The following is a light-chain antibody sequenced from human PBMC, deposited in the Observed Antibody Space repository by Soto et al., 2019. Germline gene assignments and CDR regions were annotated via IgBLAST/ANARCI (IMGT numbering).Light chain of an antibody. J-gene: IGKJ1*01. Sequence: DIRLTQSPSFLSASVGDTVTITCRASQGSSSYLAWYQQKPGKAPKLLIYAASTLQSGVPSRFSGSGSGKEFTLTISSLQPEDLATYYCQQLDTYPTFGQGTKVEI. V-gene: IGKV1-9*01. CDR1: QGSSSY. CDR3: QQLDTYPT. CDR2: AAS.